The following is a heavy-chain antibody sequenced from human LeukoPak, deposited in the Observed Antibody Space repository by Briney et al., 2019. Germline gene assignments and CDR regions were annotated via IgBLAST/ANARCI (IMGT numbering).Heavy chain of an antibody. CDR2: INPSGGST. Sequence: GASVKVSCKASGYTFTGYYMHWVRQAPGQGLEWMGIINPSGGSTSYAQKFQGRVTMTRDTSTSTVYMELSSLRSEDTAVYYCARDREEGSYYYYGMDVWGQGTTVTVSS. D-gene: IGHD3-10*01. V-gene: IGHV1-46*01. CDR3: ARDREEGSYYYYGMDV. J-gene: IGHJ6*02. CDR1: GYTFTGYY.